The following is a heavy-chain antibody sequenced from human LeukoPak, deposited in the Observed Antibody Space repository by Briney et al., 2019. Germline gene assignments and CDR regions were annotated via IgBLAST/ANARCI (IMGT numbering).Heavy chain of an antibody. Sequence: SVKVSCKASGGTFSSYAISWVRQAPGQGLEWMGRIIPILGIANYAQKFQGRVTMTRDTSISTAYMELSRLRSDDTAVYYCVRGRFLEWLTLFDYWGQGTLVTVSS. CDR2: IIPILGIA. CDR3: VRGRFLEWLTLFDY. D-gene: IGHD3-3*01. V-gene: IGHV1-69*04. J-gene: IGHJ4*02. CDR1: GGTFSSYA.